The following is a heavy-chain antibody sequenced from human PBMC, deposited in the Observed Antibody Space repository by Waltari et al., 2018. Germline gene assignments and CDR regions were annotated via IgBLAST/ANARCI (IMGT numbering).Heavy chain of an antibody. CDR3: ARSPVRGVKGDY. Sequence: QVQLVQSGAEVKKPGASVTVSCKASGYTFTGYYMPWVRQAPGQGLEWMGRINPNSGGTNYAQKFQGRVTMTRDTSISTAYMELSRLRSDDTAVYYCARSPVRGVKGDYWGQGTLVTVSS. J-gene: IGHJ4*02. CDR2: INPNSGGT. D-gene: IGHD3-10*01. V-gene: IGHV1-2*06. CDR1: GYTFTGYY.